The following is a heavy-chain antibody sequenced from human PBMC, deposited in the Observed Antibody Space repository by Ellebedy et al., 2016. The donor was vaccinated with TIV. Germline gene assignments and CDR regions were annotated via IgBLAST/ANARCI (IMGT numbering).Heavy chain of an antibody. CDR1: GGSFSGYY. V-gene: IGHV4-34*01. J-gene: IGHJ4*02. CDR3: ARWGEPQLL. D-gene: IGHD6-19*01. CDR2: ISHKGIT. Sequence: GSLRLXCAVYGGSFSGYYWHWIRQPPGEGLEWIGAISHKGITNYNPSLKSRVSISVDTSKTQFSLKLSSVTAADTAVYYCARWGEPQLLWGQGTLVTVSS.